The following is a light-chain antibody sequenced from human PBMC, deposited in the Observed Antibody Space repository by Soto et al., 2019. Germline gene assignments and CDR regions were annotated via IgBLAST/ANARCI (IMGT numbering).Light chain of an antibody. Sequence: EIVLTQSPGTLSASAGERATLSCRASQSVSSELAWYQQKPGQAPRLLFYGASTVATGIPARFSGSGSETEFTLSISSLQSEDFAVYYCQQYNNWPGTFGQGTKVEIK. CDR1: QSVSSE. V-gene: IGKV3-15*01. J-gene: IGKJ1*01. CDR3: QQYNNWPGT. CDR2: GAS.